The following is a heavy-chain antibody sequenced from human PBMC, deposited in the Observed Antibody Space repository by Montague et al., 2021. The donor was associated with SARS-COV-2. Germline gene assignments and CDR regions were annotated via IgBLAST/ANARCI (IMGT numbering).Heavy chain of an antibody. D-gene: IGHD1-26*01. CDR1: GGSISSTSYY. CDR2: IYHSGSA. V-gene: IGHV4-39*07. CDR3: ARFPDSGTYWSGDY. Sequence: SETLSLTCTVSGGSISSTSYYWGWVRQPPGKGLEWIGSIYHSGSAYYNPSIKSRVTISIDTSKNQFSLKLNSVTAADTAVYYCARFPDSGTYWSGDYWGQGTLVTVSS. J-gene: IGHJ4*02.